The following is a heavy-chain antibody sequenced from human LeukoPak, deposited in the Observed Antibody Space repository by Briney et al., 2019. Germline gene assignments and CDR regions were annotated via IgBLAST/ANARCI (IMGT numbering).Heavy chain of an antibody. CDR3: ARGAAMVWFDP. V-gene: IGHV4-59*01. CDR1: GGSISSYY. J-gene: IGHJ5*02. D-gene: IGHD2-2*01. CDR2: IYYSGST. Sequence: SETLSLTCTVSGGSISSYYWSWIRQPPGKGLEWIGYIYYSGSTNYNPSLKSRVTISVDTSKNQFSLKLSSVTAADTAVYYCARGAAMVWFDPWGQGTLVTVSS.